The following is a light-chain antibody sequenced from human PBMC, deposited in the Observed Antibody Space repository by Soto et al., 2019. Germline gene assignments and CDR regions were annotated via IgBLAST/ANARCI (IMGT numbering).Light chain of an antibody. Sequence: QSVLTQPPSVSAAPGQKVTISCSGSGSNIGSNDVSWYQQFPGTAPKLLIYENNKRPSGIPDRFSGSKSGSSATLGITGLQTGDEADYYCGTWDNSLSAGVFGGGTKVTVL. CDR3: GTWDNSLSAGV. CDR1: GSNIGSND. CDR2: ENN. J-gene: IGLJ3*02. V-gene: IGLV1-51*02.